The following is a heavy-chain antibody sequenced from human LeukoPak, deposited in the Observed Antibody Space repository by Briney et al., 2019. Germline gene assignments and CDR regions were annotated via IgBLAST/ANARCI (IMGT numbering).Heavy chain of an antibody. Sequence: GGSLRLSCAASGFTFSSYSMNWVRQAPGKGLEWVANINQDGSESNYVDSVKGRFTISRDNAKNSLYLQMNSLRAEDTAVYYCASLDYYYYYGMDVWGQGTTVTVSS. J-gene: IGHJ6*02. CDR3: ASLDYYYYYGMDV. CDR1: GFTFSSYS. V-gene: IGHV3-7*01. CDR2: INQDGSES.